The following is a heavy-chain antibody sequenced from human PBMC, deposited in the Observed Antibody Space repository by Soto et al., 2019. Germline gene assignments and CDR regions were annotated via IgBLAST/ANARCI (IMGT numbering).Heavy chain of an antibody. CDR3: ARATMVRGVISDSHYYGMDV. CDR1: GYSFTSYW. Sequence: GESLKISCKGSGYSFTSYWISWVRQMPGKGLEWMGRIDPSDSYTNYSPSFQGHVTISADKSISTAYLQWSSLKASDTAMYYCARATMVRGVISDSHYYGMDVWGQGTTVTVPS. V-gene: IGHV5-10-1*01. D-gene: IGHD3-10*01. J-gene: IGHJ6*02. CDR2: IDPSDSYT.